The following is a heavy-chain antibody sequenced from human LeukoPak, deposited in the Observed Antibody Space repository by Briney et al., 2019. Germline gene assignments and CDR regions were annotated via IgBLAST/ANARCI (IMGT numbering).Heavy chain of an antibody. Sequence: ASVKVSCKASGDTFSRYGISWVRQAPGQGLEWMGGIIPLFGTAKYAQKFQGRVTITGDTSVSTAYMELSSLRSEDTAVYYCARDRGLFDYWGQGTLVTVSS. CDR3: ARDRGLFDY. V-gene: IGHV1-69*06. D-gene: IGHD3-10*01. J-gene: IGHJ4*02. CDR1: GDTFSRYG. CDR2: IIPLFGTA.